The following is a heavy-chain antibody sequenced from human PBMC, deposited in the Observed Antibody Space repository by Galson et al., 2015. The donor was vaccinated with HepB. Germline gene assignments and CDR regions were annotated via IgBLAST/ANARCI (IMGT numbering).Heavy chain of an antibody. Sequence: SVKVSCKASGYTFTSYGISWVRQAPGQGLEWMGWISAYNGNTNYAQKLQGRVTMTTDTSTSTAYMELRSLRSDDTAVYYCARDLALWQQLVGGDSFDYWGQGTLVTVSS. D-gene: IGHD6-13*01. J-gene: IGHJ4*02. V-gene: IGHV1-18*04. CDR1: GYTFTSYG. CDR3: ARDLALWQQLVGGDSFDY. CDR2: ISAYNGNT.